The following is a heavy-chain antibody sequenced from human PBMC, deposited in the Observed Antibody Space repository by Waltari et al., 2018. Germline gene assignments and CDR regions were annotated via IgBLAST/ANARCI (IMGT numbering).Heavy chain of an antibody. D-gene: IGHD2-15*01. J-gene: IGHJ6*02. V-gene: IGHV4-34*01. CDR3: ARLEDCSGGNCYSANNHPVDV. CDR2: INHAGNT. CDR1: GGSFRGYY. Sequence: LKASETLSLTCAVDGGSFRGYYWSWVRQPPGKGLEWIGEINHAGNTNFNPSLKSRVVISEDTSKSQFYLKLTFVTAADTGVYYCARLEDCSGGNCYSANNHPVDVWGQGTSVTVSS.